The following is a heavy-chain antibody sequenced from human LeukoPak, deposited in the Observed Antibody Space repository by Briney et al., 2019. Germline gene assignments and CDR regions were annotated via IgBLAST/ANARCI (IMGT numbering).Heavy chain of an antibody. CDR2: INSDGSGP. CDR3: ARDVYGLGDY. D-gene: IGHD1-14*01. J-gene: IGHJ4*02. Sequence: GGSLRLSCVASAFTFSNYWMHWVRQAPEKGLMWVSKINSDGSGPDYADSVKGRFTISRANAKNTLYLQMNSLRAEDTAGYYCARDVYGLGDYWGQGTLVTVSS. V-gene: IGHV3-74*01. CDR1: AFTFSNYW.